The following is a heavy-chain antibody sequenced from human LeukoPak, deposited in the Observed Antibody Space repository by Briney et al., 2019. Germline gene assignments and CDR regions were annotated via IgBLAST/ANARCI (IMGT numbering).Heavy chain of an antibody. CDR2: IYYSGST. Sequence: SETLSLTCTVSGGSISSYYWSWIRQPPGKGLEWIGYIYYSGSTNCNPSLKSRVTISVDTSKNQFSLKLSSVTAADTAVYYCARAGPQYYDFWSGYYSFDYWGQGTLVTVSS. D-gene: IGHD3-3*01. V-gene: IGHV4-59*01. J-gene: IGHJ4*02. CDR1: GGSISSYY. CDR3: ARAGPQYYDFWSGYYSFDY.